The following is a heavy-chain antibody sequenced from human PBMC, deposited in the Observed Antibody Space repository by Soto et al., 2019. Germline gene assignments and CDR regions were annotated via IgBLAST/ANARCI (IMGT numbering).Heavy chain of an antibody. CDR3: ARESRGYCSSTSCYGNWFDP. Sequence: SETPSLRCPVSGGSISSGGYYWTWIRQHPGKGLEWIGYIYYSGSTYYNPSLKSRVTISVDTSKNQFSLKLSSVTAADTAVYYCARESRGYCSSTSCYGNWFDPWGQGTRVTVSS. CDR2: IYYSGST. V-gene: IGHV4-31*03. CDR1: GGSISSGGYY. D-gene: IGHD2-2*03. J-gene: IGHJ5*02.